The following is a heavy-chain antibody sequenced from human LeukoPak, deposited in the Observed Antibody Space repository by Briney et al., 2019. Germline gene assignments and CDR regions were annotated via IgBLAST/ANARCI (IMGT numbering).Heavy chain of an antibody. CDR2: ISSNGGST. J-gene: IGHJ3*02. CDR3: ARDLYDSSGLDSFDI. V-gene: IGHV3-64*01. Sequence: GSLRLSCVASGFPFSSYAMHWVRQAPGKGLEYVSAISSNGGSTYYANSVKGRFTISRNNSKNTLYLQMGSLRAEDMAVYYCARDLYDSSGLDSFDIWGQGTMVTVSS. D-gene: IGHD3-22*01. CDR1: GFPFSSYA.